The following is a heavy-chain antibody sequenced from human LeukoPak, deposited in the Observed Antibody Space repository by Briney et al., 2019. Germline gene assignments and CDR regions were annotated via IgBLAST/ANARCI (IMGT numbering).Heavy chain of an antibody. CDR3: AKASGDYGDYIIPFDY. D-gene: IGHD4-17*01. CDR2: ISGTGVST. Sequence: QAGGSLRLSCAASGFTFSRYAMSWVRQAPGKGLEWVSGISGTGVSTYSAESVKGRFTISRDNSKNTLYLQMNSLRAEDTAVYYCAKASGDYGDYIIPFDYWGQGTLVTVSS. CDR1: GFTFSRYA. J-gene: IGHJ4*02. V-gene: IGHV3-23*01.